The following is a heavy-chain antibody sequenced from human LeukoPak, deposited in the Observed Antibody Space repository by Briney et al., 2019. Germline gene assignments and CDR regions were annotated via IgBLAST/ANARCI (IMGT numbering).Heavy chain of an antibody. Sequence: GGPLRLSCAASGFTFSSYEMNWVRQAPGKGLEWVSYISSTGSTIYYADSVKGRFTISRDNAKNSLFLQMNSPRAEDTAVYYCARGLGWLQLRYWGQGTLVTVSS. CDR2: ISSTGSTI. CDR3: ARGLGWLQLRY. CDR1: GFTFSSYE. J-gene: IGHJ4*02. D-gene: IGHD5-24*01. V-gene: IGHV3-48*03.